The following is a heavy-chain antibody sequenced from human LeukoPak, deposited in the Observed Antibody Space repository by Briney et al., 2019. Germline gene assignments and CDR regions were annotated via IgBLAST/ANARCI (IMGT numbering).Heavy chain of an antibody. Sequence: VASVKVSCKASGYTFTGYYMHWVRQAPGQGLEWMGWINPNSGGTNYAQKFQGRATMTRDTSISTAYMELSRLRSDDTAVYYCARGSDDFWSGYSPSYWGQGTLVTVSS. D-gene: IGHD3-3*01. CDR1: GYTFTGYY. J-gene: IGHJ4*02. CDR2: INPNSGGT. CDR3: ARGSDDFWSGYSPSY. V-gene: IGHV1-2*02.